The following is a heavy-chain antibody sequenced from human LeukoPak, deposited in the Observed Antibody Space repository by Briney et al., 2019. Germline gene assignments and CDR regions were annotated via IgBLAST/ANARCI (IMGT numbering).Heavy chain of an antibody. CDR3: ASVPSGSYQGY. Sequence: GASVKVSCKASGYSFVGYGITWVRQAPGQGLEWMGWFNPENGNTNYAQKVQGRVTMTADTSTSTSYMELRSLRSDDTAVYYCASVPSGSYQGYWGQGTLVTVSS. J-gene: IGHJ4*02. D-gene: IGHD1-26*01. CDR2: FNPENGNT. V-gene: IGHV1-18*01. CDR1: GYSFVGYG.